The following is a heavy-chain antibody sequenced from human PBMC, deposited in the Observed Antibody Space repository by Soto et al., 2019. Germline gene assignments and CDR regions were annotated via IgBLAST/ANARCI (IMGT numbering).Heavy chain of an antibody. Sequence: ASVKVSCKVSGYTFTSYDINWVRQATGQGLEWMGWMNPNSGNTGYAQKFQGRVTMTRNTSISTAYMELSSLRSEDTAVYYCARPTYYDFWSGYIYGMDVWGQGTTVTVSS. CDR3: ARPTYYDFWSGYIYGMDV. CDR1: GYTFTSYD. V-gene: IGHV1-8*01. D-gene: IGHD3-3*01. CDR2: MNPNSGNT. J-gene: IGHJ6*02.